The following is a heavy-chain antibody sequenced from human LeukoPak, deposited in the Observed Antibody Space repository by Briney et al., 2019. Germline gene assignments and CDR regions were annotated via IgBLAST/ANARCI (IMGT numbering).Heavy chain of an antibody. CDR2: IKSKTDGGTT. V-gene: IGHV3-15*01. J-gene: IGHJ6*02. CDR1: GFTFSNAW. D-gene: IGHD3-10*01. CDR3: TTGLWFGEFGMDV. Sequence: PGGSLRLSCAASGFTFSNAWMSWVRQAPGKGLEWVGRIKSKTDGGTTDYVAPVKGRFTISRDDSKNTVYVQMNSLKTEDTAVYYCTTGLWFGEFGMDVWGQGTTVIVSS.